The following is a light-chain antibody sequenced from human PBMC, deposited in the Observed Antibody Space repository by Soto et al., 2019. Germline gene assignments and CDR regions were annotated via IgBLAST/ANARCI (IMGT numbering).Light chain of an antibody. Sequence: QSALTQPPSASGSPGQSVTISCTGTSSDVGGYNYVSWYQQHPGKAPKLMIYEVSKRPSGVPDRFSGSKSGNTASLTVSGLQADDEADYYCSSYAGSNTVVFGGGTTVNVL. J-gene: IGLJ2*01. CDR3: SSYAGSNTVV. CDR2: EVS. V-gene: IGLV2-8*01. CDR1: SSDVGGYNY.